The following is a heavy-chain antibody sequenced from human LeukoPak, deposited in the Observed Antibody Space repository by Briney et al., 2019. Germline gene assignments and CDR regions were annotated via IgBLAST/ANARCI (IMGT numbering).Heavy chain of an antibody. CDR2: INSDASTI. V-gene: IGHV3-74*01. J-gene: IGHJ4*02. D-gene: IGHD1-7*01. CDR3: ARDYWWNYDY. Sequence: QTGGSLRLSCAASGLTFSSDWMHWVRQVPGKGLVWVSRINSDASTINYADSVKGRFTISRDNAKNTLYLQMNNLRAEDTAVYYCARDYWWNYDYWGQGTLVTVSS. CDR1: GLTFSSDW.